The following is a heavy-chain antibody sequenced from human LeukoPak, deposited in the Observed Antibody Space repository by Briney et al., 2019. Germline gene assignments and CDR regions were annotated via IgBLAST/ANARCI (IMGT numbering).Heavy chain of an antibody. D-gene: IGHD3-16*01. Sequence: SETLSLTCTVSGGXISRSSYYWGWIRQPPGMGLEWVGSIYYSGSTYYNPSLKSRVTISVDTSQNQFSLKLSSVTAADTAVYYWGRPRGTSNGIGGLDYWGQGTLVTVSS. CDR1: GGXISRSSYY. CDR3: GRPRGTSNGIGGLDY. CDR2: IYYSGST. V-gene: IGHV4-39*01. J-gene: IGHJ4*02.